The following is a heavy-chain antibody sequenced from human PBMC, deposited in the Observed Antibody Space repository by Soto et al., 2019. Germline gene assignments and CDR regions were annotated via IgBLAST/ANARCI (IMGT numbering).Heavy chain of an antibody. Sequence: PSETLSLTCAVYGGSFSGYYWTWIRQPPGTGLEWIGYIYLGGSINYNPSLKSRVIISVDTAKNQFSLSLSSVTAADTAVYYCTGAYYDIDGYILDSWGQGTSVTVSS. D-gene: IGHD3-22*01. CDR1: GGSFSGYY. J-gene: IGHJ5*01. V-gene: IGHV4-34*07. CDR2: IYLGGSI. CDR3: TGAYYDIDGYILDS.